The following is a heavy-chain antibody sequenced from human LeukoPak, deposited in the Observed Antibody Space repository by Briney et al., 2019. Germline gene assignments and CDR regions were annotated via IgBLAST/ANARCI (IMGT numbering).Heavy chain of an antibody. CDR1: GFTFSNYA. D-gene: IGHD2-2*01. Sequence: PGGSLRLSCEASGFTFSNYAMHWVRQAPGKGLEWVTFIGHDGGVKYYADSVKGRFTISRDNSKNTLYLQMNSLRAEDTAVYYCAATGDRDIVVVPAALDYWGQGTLVTVSS. CDR2: IGHDGGVK. V-gene: IGHV3-30*02. J-gene: IGHJ4*02. CDR3: AATGDRDIVVVPAALDY.